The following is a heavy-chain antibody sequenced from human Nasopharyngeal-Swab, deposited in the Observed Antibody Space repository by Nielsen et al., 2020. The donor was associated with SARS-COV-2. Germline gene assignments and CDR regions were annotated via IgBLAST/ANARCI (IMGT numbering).Heavy chain of an antibody. CDR2: IRSKTYGGAP. CDR3: ARSVGSFYGQGAFDI. J-gene: IGHJ3*02. CDR1: GFTFGDYA. D-gene: IGHD1-26*01. V-gene: IGHV3-49*01. Sequence: GGSLRLSCATSGFTFGDYAVSWFRQAPGKGLEWVGFIRSKTYGGAPEYAASVKGRFTISRDGAESIAYLQMNSLETEDTGVYCCARSVGSFYGQGAFDIWGQGTMVTVSS.